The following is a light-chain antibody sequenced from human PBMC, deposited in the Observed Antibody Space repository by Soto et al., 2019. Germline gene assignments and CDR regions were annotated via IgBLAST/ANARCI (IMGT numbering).Light chain of an antibody. V-gene: IGKV3-20*01. CDR1: QSVSNNY. Sequence: ELVSTQSPGTLCQSPGARATLSYRASQSVSNNYLAWYQQKPGQAPRLLIYGASNRATGIPDRFSGSGSGTDFTLTITSLQPDDFATYYCQQYNSYPWTFGQGTKVDIK. CDR3: QQYNSYPWT. J-gene: IGKJ1*01. CDR2: GAS.